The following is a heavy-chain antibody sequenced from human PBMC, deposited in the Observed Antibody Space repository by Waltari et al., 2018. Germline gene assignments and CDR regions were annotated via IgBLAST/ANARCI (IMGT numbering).Heavy chain of an antibody. CDR1: GFTFSAYY. CDR3: ARAESYSDYDYSRLYFDW. V-gene: IGHV3-11*04. Sequence: QVQLVESGGALVKPGGSLRLSCAASGFTFSAYYMSWIRQAPGKGLEWVSYISSNSGTAINYADSVIGRFTISRDNAKNSLYLQMNSLGVEDTAFYYCARAESYSDYDYSRLYFDWWGPGTLVTVSS. CDR2: ISSNSGTAI. D-gene: IGHD5-12*01. J-gene: IGHJ4*02.